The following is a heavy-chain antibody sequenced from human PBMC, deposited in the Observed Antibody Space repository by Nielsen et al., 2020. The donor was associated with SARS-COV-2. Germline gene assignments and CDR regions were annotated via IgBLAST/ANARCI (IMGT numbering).Heavy chain of an antibody. CDR3: ASRLVVTATFDY. CDR2: IYHSGST. D-gene: IGHD2-21*02. CDR1: GYSISSGYY. V-gene: IGHV4-38-2*02. Sequence: GSLRLSCTVSGYSISSGYYWGWIRQPPGKGLEWLGSIYHSGSTYYNPSLKSRVTISVDTSKNQFSLKLSSVSAADTAVYFCASRLVVTATFDYWGQGTLVTVSS. J-gene: IGHJ4*02.